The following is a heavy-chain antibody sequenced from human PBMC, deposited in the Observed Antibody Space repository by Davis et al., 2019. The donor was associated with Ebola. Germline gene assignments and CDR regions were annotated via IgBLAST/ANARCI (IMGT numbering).Heavy chain of an antibody. Sequence: GESLKISCEASGFTFPDAWMSWVRQAPGKGLEWVGRIKSKGDGETTNYAAPVRGRFVISRDNTKNTLHLQMNSLRVEDSAIYYCAKDADEDDYGLFDYWGQGALVSVSS. CDR3: AKDADEDDYGLFDY. D-gene: IGHD4-17*01. V-gene: IGHV3-15*01. CDR1: GFTFPDAW. CDR2: IKSKGDGETT. J-gene: IGHJ4*02.